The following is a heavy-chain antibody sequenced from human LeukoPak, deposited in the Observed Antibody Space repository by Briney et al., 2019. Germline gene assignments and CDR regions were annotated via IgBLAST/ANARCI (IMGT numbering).Heavy chain of an antibody. CDR2: TRNKANSYTT. J-gene: IGHJ4*02. V-gene: IGHV3-72*01. D-gene: IGHD1-26*01. CDR3: AREGSGSYPQVDY. Sequence: GGSLRLSCAASGFTFSSYAMSWVRQAPGKGLEWVGRTRNKANSYTTEYAASVKGRFTISRDDSKNSLYLQMNSLKTEDTAVYYCAREGSGSYPQVDYWGQGTLVTVSS. CDR1: GFTFSSYA.